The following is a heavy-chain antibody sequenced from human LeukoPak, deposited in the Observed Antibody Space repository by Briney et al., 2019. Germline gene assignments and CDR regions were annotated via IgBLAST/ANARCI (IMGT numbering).Heavy chain of an antibody. D-gene: IGHD5-18*01. V-gene: IGHV3-23*01. CDR1: GFTFSSYA. CDR2: ISGSGGST. CDR3: AKGGLRGYSYGYAFDI. Sequence: PGGSLRLSCAASGFTFSSYAMSWVRQAPGKGLEWVSAISGSGGSTYYADSVKGRFTISRDNSKNTLYLQMNSLRAEDTAVYYCAKGGLRGYSYGYAFDIWGQGTMVTVSS. J-gene: IGHJ3*02.